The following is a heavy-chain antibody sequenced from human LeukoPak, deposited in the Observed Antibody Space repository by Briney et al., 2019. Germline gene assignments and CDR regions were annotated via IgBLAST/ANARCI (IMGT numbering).Heavy chain of an antibody. J-gene: IGHJ4*02. CDR1: GYTLTGYY. CDR3: ARVYYYDSSGLFDY. V-gene: IGHV1-2*02. D-gene: IGHD3-22*01. CDR2: INPNSGGT. Sequence: EASVKVSCKASGYTLTGYYMHWVRQAPGQGLEWMGWINPNSGGTNYAQKFQGRVTMTRDTSISTAYMELSRLRSDDTAVYYCARVYYYDSSGLFDYWGQGTLVNVSS.